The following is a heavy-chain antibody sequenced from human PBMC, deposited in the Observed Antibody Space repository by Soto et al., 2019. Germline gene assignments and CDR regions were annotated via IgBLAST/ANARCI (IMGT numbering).Heavy chain of an antibody. V-gene: IGHV4-61*01. J-gene: IGHJ3*01. D-gene: IGHD2-15*01. Sequence: PSETLSLTCTVSGDSVSSGLYDWGWVRHPPGKGVEGIGYIYYSGSTKYNPSLENRVTLSSAPSKNQSSLTLRSVTAADTAVYYSVRQYFGDCSGGLCYPGFDVWGQGTMVTVS. CDR3: VRQYFGDCSGGLCYPGFDV. CDR2: IYYSGST. CDR1: GDSVSSGLYD.